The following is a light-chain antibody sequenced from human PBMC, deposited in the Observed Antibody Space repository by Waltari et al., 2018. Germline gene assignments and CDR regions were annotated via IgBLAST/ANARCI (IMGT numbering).Light chain of an antibody. CDR2: NDN. J-gene: IGLJ3*02. Sequence: QSVLTQPPSVSGTPGQRVTISCSGSNSNIGGNHVTWYQQLPGPAPKLLIYNDNQGPSGVPDRFSASKSGTSASLAITGLQSEDDAYYYCAVWDDSLGGVFGGGTKLTVL. CDR1: NSNIGGNH. CDR3: AVWDDSLGGV. V-gene: IGLV1-44*01.